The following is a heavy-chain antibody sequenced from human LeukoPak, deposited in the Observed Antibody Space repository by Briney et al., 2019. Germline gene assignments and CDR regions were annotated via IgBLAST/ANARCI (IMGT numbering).Heavy chain of an antibody. J-gene: IGHJ3*02. V-gene: IGHV3-7*01. CDR1: GFTFSSYW. CDR2: IKQDGSEK. CDR3: ARDMPNYYDSSGSADDDAFDI. D-gene: IGHD3-22*01. Sequence: TGGSLRLSCAASGFTFSSYWMSWVRQAPGKGLEWVANIKQDGSEKYYVDSVKGRFTISRDNAKNSLYLQMNSLRAEDTAVYYCARDMPNYYDSSGSADDDAFDIWGQGTMVTVSS.